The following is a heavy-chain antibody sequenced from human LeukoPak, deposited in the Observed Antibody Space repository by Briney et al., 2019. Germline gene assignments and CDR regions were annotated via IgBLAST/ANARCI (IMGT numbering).Heavy chain of an antibody. CDR3: AKDATAVVGTVYMDV. V-gene: IGHV3-13*01. CDR1: GFPFGSYD. J-gene: IGHJ6*03. D-gene: IGHD6-13*01. Sequence: GGSLRLSCAASGFPFGSYDMHWVRQATGKGLEWVSAIGTAGDTYYPGSVKGRFTISRENAKNSLYLQMNSLRAEDTAVYYCAKDATAVVGTVYMDVWGKGTTVTIPS. CDR2: IGTAGDT.